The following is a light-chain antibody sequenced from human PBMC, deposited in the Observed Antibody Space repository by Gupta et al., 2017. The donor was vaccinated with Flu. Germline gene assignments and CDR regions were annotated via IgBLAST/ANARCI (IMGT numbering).Light chain of an antibody. Sequence: SVTMSCSGSISNIGNNLVNWYQFLPGSAPKVVIYINNKRPSGVPDRFSGSKSGTSASLTISGLQPEDEGDYFCAAWDDNFNGPVFGGGTKATV. V-gene: IGLV1-44*01. CDR1: ISNIGNNL. CDR3: AAWDDNFNGPV. J-gene: IGLJ3*02. CDR2: INN.